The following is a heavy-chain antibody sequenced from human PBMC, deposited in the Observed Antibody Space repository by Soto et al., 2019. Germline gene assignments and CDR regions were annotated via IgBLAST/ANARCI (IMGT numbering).Heavy chain of an antibody. CDR3: ARAAAPRLYYFDY. J-gene: IGHJ4*02. V-gene: IGHV3-33*01. CDR2: IWYDGSNK. Sequence: GGSLRLSCAASGFTFSSYGMHWVRQAPGKGLEWVAVIWYDGSNKYYADSVKGRFTISRDNSKNTLYLQMNSLRAEDTAVYYCARAAAPRLYYFDYWGQGTLVTVSS. CDR1: GFTFSSYG. D-gene: IGHD6-13*01.